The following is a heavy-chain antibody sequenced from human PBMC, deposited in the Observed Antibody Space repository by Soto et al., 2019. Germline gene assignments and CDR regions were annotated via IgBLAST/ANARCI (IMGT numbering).Heavy chain of an antibody. D-gene: IGHD3-16*01. CDR3: GKYDYVWGSRGLDY. V-gene: IGHV3-30*03. CDR1: GFTFSSYG. CDR2: ISYDGSNK. Sequence: QVQLVESGGGVVQPGRSLRLSCAASGFTFSSYGMHWVRQAPGKGLEWVAVISYDGSNKYYADSVKGRFTISRDNSKNTRYQQMDRLKAEGTGVYYCGKYDYVWGSRGLDYWGQGTLVTVSS. J-gene: IGHJ4*02.